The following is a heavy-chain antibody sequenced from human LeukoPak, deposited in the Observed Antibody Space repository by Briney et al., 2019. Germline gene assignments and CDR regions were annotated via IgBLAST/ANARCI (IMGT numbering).Heavy chain of an antibody. CDR2: IYYSGNT. CDR1: GGSISTYY. V-gene: IGHV4-59*01. J-gene: IGHJ4*02. D-gene: IGHD3-16*01. Sequence: SETLSLTCTVSGGSISTYYWNWIRQPPGKGLEWIGFIYYSGNTNYNPSLKSRVTISVDTSKNQFSLKLSSVTAADTAVYYCAREAHPLGGPIYFDYWGQGTLVTVSS. CDR3: AREAHPLGGPIYFDY.